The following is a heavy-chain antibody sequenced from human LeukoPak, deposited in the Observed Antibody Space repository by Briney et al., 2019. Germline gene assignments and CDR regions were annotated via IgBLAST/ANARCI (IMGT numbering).Heavy chain of an antibody. Sequence: PGGSLRLSCAASGFTFSSYEMNWVRQAPGKGLVCVSYISSSGSTIYYADSVKGRFTISRDNAKNSLYLQMNSLRAEDTAVYYCARNGVVPAAHFMDVWGKGPTVTVSS. D-gene: IGHD2-2*01. CDR2: ISSSGSTI. V-gene: IGHV3-48*03. CDR1: GFTFSSYE. J-gene: IGHJ6*03. CDR3: ARNGVVPAAHFMDV.